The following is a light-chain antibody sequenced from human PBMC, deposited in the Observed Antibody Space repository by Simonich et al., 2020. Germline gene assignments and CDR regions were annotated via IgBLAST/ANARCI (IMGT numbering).Light chain of an antibody. CDR2: DVN. V-gene: IGLV2-14*03. CDR1: SSDVGGYNY. Sequence: QSALTQPASVSGSPGQSITIPCTGTSSDVGGYNYVSWYQQHPGKAPKLMIYDVNNRPSGVSNRFPGPKSGNTASLTISGLQAEDEADYYCSSYTSSSTVVFGGGTKLTVL. J-gene: IGLJ2*01. CDR3: SSYTSSSTVV.